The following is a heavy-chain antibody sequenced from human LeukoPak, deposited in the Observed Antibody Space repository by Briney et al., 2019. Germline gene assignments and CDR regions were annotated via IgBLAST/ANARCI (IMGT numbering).Heavy chain of an antibody. V-gene: IGHV4-34*01. CDR2: INHSGST. CDR1: GGSFSGYY. D-gene: IGHD6-19*01. J-gene: IGHJ5*02. CDR3: ARGRGIAVAAWFDR. Sequence: SETLSLTCAVYGGSFSGYYWSWIRQPPGKGLEWIGEINHSGSTNYNPSLKSRVTISVDTSKNQFSLKLSSVTAADTAVYYCARGRGIAVAAWFDRWGQGTLVTVSS.